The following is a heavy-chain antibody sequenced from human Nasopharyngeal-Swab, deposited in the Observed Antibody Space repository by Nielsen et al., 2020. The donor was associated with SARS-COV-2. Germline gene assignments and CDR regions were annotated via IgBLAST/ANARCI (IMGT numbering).Heavy chain of an antibody. J-gene: IGHJ4*02. Sequence: VREAPGKGLEWVSTISDSVGTTYYADSVKGRFTISRDNSKNTLYLQMNSLRAEDTAIYYCAGDPRLRYFDYWGQGTLVTVSS. V-gene: IGHV3-23*01. D-gene: IGHD3-16*01. CDR3: AGDPRLRYFDY. CDR2: ISDSVGTT.